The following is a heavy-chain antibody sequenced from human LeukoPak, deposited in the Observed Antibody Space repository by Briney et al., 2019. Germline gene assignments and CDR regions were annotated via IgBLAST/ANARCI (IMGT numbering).Heavy chain of an antibody. CDR2: IWYDGSSK. Sequence: PGGSLRLSCTASGFTFSSYGMHWVRQAPGKGLEWVAVIWYDGSSKYYADSVKGRFTISRDNSKNTLYLQMNSLRAEDTAVYYCARDLDYWGQGTLVTVSS. V-gene: IGHV3-33*08. J-gene: IGHJ4*02. CDR3: ARDLDY. CDR1: GFTFSSYG.